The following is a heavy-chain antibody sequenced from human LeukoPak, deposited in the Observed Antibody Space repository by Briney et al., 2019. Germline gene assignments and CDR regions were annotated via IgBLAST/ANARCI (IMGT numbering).Heavy chain of an antibody. D-gene: IGHD2-15*01. CDR2: IDWSGDGT. CDR1: GFTFYDYG. CDR3: ARGGFKVYCSGGTCYSRTDNWFDP. Sequence: GGTLRLSCAASGFTFYDYGMSWVRQAPGKGLEWVSSIDWSGDGTDYADSVKGRFTISRDNAKNSRYLQMTGLRGEDTALYYCARGGFKVYCSGGTCYSRTDNWFDPWGQGTLVTVSS. J-gene: IGHJ5*02. V-gene: IGHV3-20*04.